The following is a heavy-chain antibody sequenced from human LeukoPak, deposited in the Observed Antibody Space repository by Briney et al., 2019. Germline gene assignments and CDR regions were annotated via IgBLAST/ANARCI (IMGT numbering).Heavy chain of an antibody. Sequence: SETLSLTCTVSGYSISSGYYWGWIRQPPGKGLEWIGTIYHSGSTYYSPSLKSRVTISLDTSRNQFSLKLNSVTAADTAVYYCAKSNGYGLIDIWGQGTMVTVSS. CDR3: AKSNGYGLIDI. J-gene: IGHJ3*02. D-gene: IGHD3-22*01. V-gene: IGHV4-38-2*02. CDR2: IYHSGST. CDR1: GYSISSGYY.